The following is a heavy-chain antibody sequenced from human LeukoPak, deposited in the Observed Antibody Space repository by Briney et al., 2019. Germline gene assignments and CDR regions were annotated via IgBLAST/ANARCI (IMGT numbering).Heavy chain of an antibody. D-gene: IGHD6-19*01. CDR3: AKDRAGAADY. Sequence: GRSLRLSSEASGFVFSMYGMHWVRQAPGKGLEWVAVISDDGSRSYFANSVKGRFTMSKDNPKNTVYLQMNSLRPDDTAVYFCAKDRAGAADYWGQGTRVIVSS. V-gene: IGHV3-30*18. CDR1: GFVFSMYG. J-gene: IGHJ4*02. CDR2: ISDDGSRS.